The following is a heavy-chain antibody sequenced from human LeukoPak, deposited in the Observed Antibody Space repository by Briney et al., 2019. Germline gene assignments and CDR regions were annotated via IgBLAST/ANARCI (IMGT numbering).Heavy chain of an antibody. V-gene: IGHV3-15*01. CDR1: GFTLSNAW. CDR3: TTADRGVWYQLLIPPFDY. J-gene: IGHJ4*02. Sequence: GGSLRLSCAASGFTLSNAWMSWVRQAPGKGLEWVGRIKSKTDGGTTDYAAPVKGRFTISRDDSKNTLYLQMNSLKTEDTAVYYCTTADRGVWYQLLIPPFDYWGQGTLVTVSS. CDR2: IKSKTDGGTT. D-gene: IGHD2-2*01.